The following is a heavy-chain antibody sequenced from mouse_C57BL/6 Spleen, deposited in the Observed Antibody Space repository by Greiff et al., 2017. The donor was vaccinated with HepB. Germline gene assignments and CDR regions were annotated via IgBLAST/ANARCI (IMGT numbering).Heavy chain of an antibody. J-gene: IGHJ1*03. CDR2: INPNNGGT. Sequence: VQLKQSGPELVKPGASVKISCKASGYTFTDYYMNWVKQSHGKSLEWIGDINPNNGGTSYNQKFKGKATLTVDKSSSTAYMELRSLTSEDSAVYYCARWIFYDYERYFDVWGTGTTVTVSS. V-gene: IGHV1-26*01. CDR3: ARWIFYDYERYFDV. D-gene: IGHD2-4*01. CDR1: GYTFTDYY.